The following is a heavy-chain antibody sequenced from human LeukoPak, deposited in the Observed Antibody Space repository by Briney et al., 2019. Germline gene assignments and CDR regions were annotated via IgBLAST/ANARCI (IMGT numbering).Heavy chain of an antibody. Sequence: ASVKVSCKASGYTFTGYYIYWVRQAPGQGLEWMGWINPYSGGTNYAQKFQGRVTTTSDTSISAAYMELYRLRSHDTAVYYCARWSSSWESFDYWGQGTLVTVSS. D-gene: IGHD6-13*01. CDR3: ARWSSSWESFDY. J-gene: IGHJ4*02. V-gene: IGHV1-2*02. CDR2: INPYSGGT. CDR1: GYTFTGYY.